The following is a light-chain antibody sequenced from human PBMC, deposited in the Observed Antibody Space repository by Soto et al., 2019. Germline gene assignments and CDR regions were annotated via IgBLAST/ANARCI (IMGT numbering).Light chain of an antibody. J-gene: IGLJ7*01. CDR2: LNSDGSH. CDR3: QTWGTGIVV. V-gene: IGLV4-69*01. CDR1: SGHSSYT. Sequence: QLVLTQSPSASASLGASVKLTCTLSSGHSSYTIAWHQQQPERGPRYLMKLNSDGSHSKGDGIPDRFSGSSSGAERYLTIPSLQSEDEADYYCQTWGTGIVVFGGGTQLTVL.